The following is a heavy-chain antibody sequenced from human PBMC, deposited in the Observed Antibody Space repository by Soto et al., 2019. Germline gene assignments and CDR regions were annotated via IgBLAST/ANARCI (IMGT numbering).Heavy chain of an antibody. CDR3: ARYQLLFDY. CDR1: GGSISSSSYY. J-gene: IGHJ4*02. V-gene: IGHV4-39*01. D-gene: IGHD2-2*01. Sequence: SETLSLTCTVSGGSISSSSYYWGWIRQPPGKGLEWIGSIYYSGSTYYNPSLKSRVTISVDTSKNQFSLKLSSVTAADTAVYYCARYQLLFDYWGQGTLVTVSS. CDR2: IYYSGST.